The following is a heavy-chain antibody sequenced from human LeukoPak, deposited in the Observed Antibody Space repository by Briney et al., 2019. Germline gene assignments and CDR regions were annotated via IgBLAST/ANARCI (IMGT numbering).Heavy chain of an antibody. V-gene: IGHV1-18*01. CDR2: ISAYNGNT. Sequence: ASVKVSCKASGYTFTSYGISWVRQAPGQGLEWMGWISAYNGNTNYAQKLRGRVTMTTDTSTSTAYMELRSLRSDDTAVYYCARGIGAYSSSCYDYWGQGTLVTASS. CDR1: GYTFTSYG. CDR3: ARGIGAYSSSCYDY. J-gene: IGHJ4*02. D-gene: IGHD6-13*01.